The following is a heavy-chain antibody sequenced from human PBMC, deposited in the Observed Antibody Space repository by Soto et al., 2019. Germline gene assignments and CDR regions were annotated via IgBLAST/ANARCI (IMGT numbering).Heavy chain of an antibody. J-gene: IGHJ4*02. CDR1: GDSVSNDNYY. D-gene: IGHD3-16*01. V-gene: IGHV4-61*01. CDR3: ARSQRGRTAFTFDY. Sequence: PSETLSLTCAVSGDSVSNDNYYWRWIRQPPGKGLEWIGYIYYSGTTNYNSYLKSRLSLSVDMSKNQFSLKLASVTAADTAVYFCARSQRGRTAFTFDYWGQGALVTVYS. CDR2: IYYSGTT.